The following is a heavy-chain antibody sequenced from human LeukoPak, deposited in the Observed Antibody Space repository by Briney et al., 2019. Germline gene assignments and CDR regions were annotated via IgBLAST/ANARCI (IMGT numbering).Heavy chain of an antibody. V-gene: IGHV3-23*01. CDR1: GFTIKNYA. CDR2: IRDSGNGT. CDR3: AKWAYYDFWSGHYKSHFDS. Sequence: GGSQRLSCVVSGFTIKNYAMSWVRQAPGKGLECVSSIRDSGNGTDYADSVKGRFTVSRDNSKNTLYLHMNTLSAEDTAVYYCAKWAYYDFWSGHYKSHFDSWGQGTLVTVSP. D-gene: IGHD3-3*01. J-gene: IGHJ4*02.